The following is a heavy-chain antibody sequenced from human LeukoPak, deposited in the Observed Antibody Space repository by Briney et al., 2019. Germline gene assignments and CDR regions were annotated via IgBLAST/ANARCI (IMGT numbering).Heavy chain of an antibody. D-gene: IGHD1-1*01. Sequence: ASVKVSCKASGYTFTSYAMHWVRQAPGQRLEWMGWINAGNGNTKYSQKFRGRVTITRDTSASTAYMELSSLRSEDTAVYYCARENGGRRQYYFDYWGQGTLVTVSS. CDR2: INAGNGNT. CDR3: ARENGGRRQYYFDY. J-gene: IGHJ4*02. CDR1: GYTFTSYA. V-gene: IGHV1-3*01.